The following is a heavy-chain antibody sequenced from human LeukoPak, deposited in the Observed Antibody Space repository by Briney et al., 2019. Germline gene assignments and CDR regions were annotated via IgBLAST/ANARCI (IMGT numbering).Heavy chain of an antibody. J-gene: IGHJ5*02. CDR2: IIPILGIA. D-gene: IGHD2-15*01. CDR3: ARDFLGYCSGGSCYAFDP. V-gene: IGHV1-69*04. CDR1: GYTFTGYY. Sequence: SVKVSCKASGYTFTGYYMHWVRQAPGQGLEWMGRIIPILGIANYAQKFQGRVTITADKSTSTAYMELSSLRSEDTAVYYCARDFLGYCSGGSCYAFDPWGQGTLVTVSS.